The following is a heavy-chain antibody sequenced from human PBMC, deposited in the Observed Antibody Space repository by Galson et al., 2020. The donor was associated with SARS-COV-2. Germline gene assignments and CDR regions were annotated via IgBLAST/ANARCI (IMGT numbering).Heavy chain of an antibody. D-gene: IGHD3-22*01. J-gene: IGHJ4*02. CDR3: ARDGVYDSAGPFTY. Sequence: GGSLRLSCAVSGFSVTTNYMSWVRQAPGKGLDWVSVIYRGGTTYYADSVKGRFTVSSDHSKNTLYLQMNNLRPEDTAVYYCARDGVYDSAGPFTYWGQGTLVSVSS. V-gene: IGHV3-66*02. CDR2: IYRGGTT. CDR1: GFSVTTNY.